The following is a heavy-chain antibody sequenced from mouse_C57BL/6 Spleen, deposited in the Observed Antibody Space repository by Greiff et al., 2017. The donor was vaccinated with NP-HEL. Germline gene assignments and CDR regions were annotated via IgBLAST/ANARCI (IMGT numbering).Heavy chain of an antibody. CDR2: IYIGNGYT. CDR3: ARDDAMDY. CDR1: GYTFTSYG. Sequence: VQLQQSGAELVRPGSSMKMSCKTSGYTFTSYGINWVKQRPGQGLEWIGYIYIGNGYTEYNAKFKGKATLTSDTSSSTAYMQLSSLTSEDSAIYFCARDDAMDYWGQGTSVTVSS. J-gene: IGHJ4*01. V-gene: IGHV1-58*01.